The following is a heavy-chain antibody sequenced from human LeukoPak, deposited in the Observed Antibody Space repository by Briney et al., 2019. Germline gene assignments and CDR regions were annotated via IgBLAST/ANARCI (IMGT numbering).Heavy chain of an antibody. J-gene: IGHJ4*02. D-gene: IGHD6-6*01. CDR1: GGTFSSYA. Sequence: SVKVSCKASGGTFSSYAIGWVRQAPGQGLEWMGGIIPIFGTANYAQKFQGRVTITADESTSTAYMELSSLRSEDTAVYYCARASSIAALVAPFDYWGQGTLVTVSS. CDR3: ARASSIAALVAPFDY. V-gene: IGHV1-69*13. CDR2: IIPIFGTA.